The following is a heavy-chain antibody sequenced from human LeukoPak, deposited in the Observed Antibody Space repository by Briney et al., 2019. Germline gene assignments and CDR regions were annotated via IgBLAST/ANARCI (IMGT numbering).Heavy chain of an antibody. J-gene: IGHJ4*02. V-gene: IGHV3-53*01. Sequence: GGSLRLSCAASGLSVSSNYMSWVRQAPGKGLEWGSVIYAGGATYYADSVKGRFIISRDNSEKTLFLHMNSLRTEDTAVYYCTSSTFGAPDSWGQGTLVTVSS. CDR2: IYAGGAT. CDR3: TSSTFGAPDS. CDR1: GLSVSSNY. D-gene: IGHD3-10*01.